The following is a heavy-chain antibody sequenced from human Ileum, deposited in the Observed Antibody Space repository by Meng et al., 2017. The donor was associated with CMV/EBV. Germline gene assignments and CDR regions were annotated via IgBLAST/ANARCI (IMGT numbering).Heavy chain of an antibody. CDR2: INPDTGDT. CDR3: ATDLPAESFDY. D-gene: IGHD3-10*01. V-gene: IGHV1-18*04. J-gene: IGHJ4*02. CDR1: GYSFNTYY. Sequence: SCKASGYSFNTYYIIWVRQAPGQGPECMGWINPDTGDTNYAQMVQGRVTMTTDTSTNTAFMELRSLRSDDTAVYYCATDLPAESFDYWGQGTLVTVSS.